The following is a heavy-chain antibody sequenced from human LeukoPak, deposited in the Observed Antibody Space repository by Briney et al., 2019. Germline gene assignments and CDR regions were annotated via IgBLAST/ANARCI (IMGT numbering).Heavy chain of an antibody. Sequence: QPWGSLRLSCAASGFTFSSYGMHWVRQAPGKGLEWVAVIWYDGSNKYYADSVKGRFTISRDNSKNTLYLQMNSLRAEDTAVYYCARVATYYDSSGSLQVGAFDIWGQGTMVTVSS. V-gene: IGHV3-33*01. J-gene: IGHJ3*02. CDR3: ARVATYYDSSGSLQVGAFDI. CDR1: GFTFSSYG. D-gene: IGHD3-22*01. CDR2: IWYDGSNK.